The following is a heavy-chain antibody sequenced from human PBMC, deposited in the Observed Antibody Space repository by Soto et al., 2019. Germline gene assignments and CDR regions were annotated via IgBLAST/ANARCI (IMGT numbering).Heavy chain of an antibody. CDR2: IIPIFGTA. D-gene: IGHD6-6*01. V-gene: IGHV1-69*13. CDR1: GGTFSSYA. Sequence: SVKVSCKASGGTFSSYAISWVRQAPGQGLEWMGGIIPIFGTANYAQKFQGRVTITADESTTTAYMELSSLRSEDTAVYYCARGASSSIAARQLDYWGQGTLVTVSS. J-gene: IGHJ4*02. CDR3: ARGASSSIAARQLDY.